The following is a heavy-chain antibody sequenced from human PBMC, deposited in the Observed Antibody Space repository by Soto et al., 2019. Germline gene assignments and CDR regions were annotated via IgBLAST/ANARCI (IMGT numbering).Heavy chain of an antibody. CDR2: ISYDGSNK. D-gene: IGHD1-26*01. CDR3: ARDGTYGMDV. J-gene: IGHJ6*02. CDR1: GFTFSSYG. Sequence: QVQLVESGGGVVQPGRSLRLSCAASGFTFSSYGMHWVRQAPGKGLEWVAVISYDGSNKYYGDSVKGRFTISRDNSKNTLYLQMNSLRAEDTAVYYCARDGTYGMDVWGQGTTVTVSS. V-gene: IGHV3-30*19.